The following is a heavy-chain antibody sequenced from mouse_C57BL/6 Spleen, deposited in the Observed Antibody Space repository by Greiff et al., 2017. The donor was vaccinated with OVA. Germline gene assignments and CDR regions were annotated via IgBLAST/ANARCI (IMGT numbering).Heavy chain of an antibody. J-gene: IGHJ2*01. CDR1: GFTFSDYG. Sequence: EVKLVESGGGLVKPGGSLKLSCAASGFTFSDYGMHWVRQAPEKGLEWVAYISSGSSTIYYADTVKGRFTISRDNAKTTLLLKRTSLESEDTAMYDSARPGNDYGGSSLDDWGKGTTLTVSS. V-gene: IGHV5-17*01. CDR2: ISSGSSTI. D-gene: IGHD1-1*01. CDR3: ARPGNDYGGSSLDD.